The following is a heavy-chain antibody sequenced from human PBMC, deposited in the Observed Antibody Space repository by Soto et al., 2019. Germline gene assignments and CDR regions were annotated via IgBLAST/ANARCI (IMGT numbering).Heavy chain of an antibody. CDR3: ARSQVQDGIVGATDDY. CDR2: IIPIFGTA. Sequence: QVQLVQSGAEVKKPGSSVKVSCKASGGTFSSYAISWVRQAPGQGLEWMGGIIPIFGTANYAQKFQGRVTINADESKSTAYMELSSLRSEDTAVYYCARSQVQDGIVGATDDYWGQGTLVTVSS. D-gene: IGHD1-26*01. V-gene: IGHV1-69*12. J-gene: IGHJ4*02. CDR1: GGTFSSYA.